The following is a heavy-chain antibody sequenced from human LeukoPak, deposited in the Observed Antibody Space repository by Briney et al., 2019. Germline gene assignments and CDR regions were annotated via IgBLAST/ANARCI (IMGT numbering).Heavy chain of an antibody. CDR1: GGSFSGYY. D-gene: IGHD3-10*01. CDR3: ARDRLWFGELL. CDR2: INHSGST. J-gene: IGHJ4*02. V-gene: IGHV4-34*01. Sequence: SETLSLTCAVYGGSFSGYYWSWIRQPPGKGLEWIGEINHSGSTNYNPSLKSRVTISVDTSKNQFSLKLSSVTAADTAVYYCARDRLWFGELLWGQGTLVTVSS.